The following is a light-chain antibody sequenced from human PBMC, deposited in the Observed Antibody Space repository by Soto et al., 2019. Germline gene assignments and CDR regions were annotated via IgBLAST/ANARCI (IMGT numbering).Light chain of an antibody. Sequence: VVTQSPPTLSLSPGERATLSCRTSLSVSSYLAWYQQKPGQAPRLLLYDASNRATGIPARFTGSGSGTDFNLTSSTLEPEDFAVYYCQQRQYWPPITFGQGTRLEIK. CDR1: LSVSSY. V-gene: IGKV3-11*01. CDR2: DAS. J-gene: IGKJ5*01. CDR3: QQRQYWPPIT.